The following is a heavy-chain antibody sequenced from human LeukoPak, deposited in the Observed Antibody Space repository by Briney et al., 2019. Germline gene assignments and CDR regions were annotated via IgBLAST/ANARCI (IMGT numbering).Heavy chain of an antibody. CDR2: ISSSSSYI. J-gene: IGHJ4*02. Sequence: GGSLRLSCAAPGFTFSSYSMNWVRQAPGKGLEWVSSISSSSSYIYYADSVKGRFTISRDNAKNSLYLQMNSLRAEDTAVYYCARDLYSSGWSTTDNFDYWGQGTLVTVSS. V-gene: IGHV3-21*01. D-gene: IGHD6-19*01. CDR3: ARDLYSSGWSTTDNFDY. CDR1: GFTFSSYS.